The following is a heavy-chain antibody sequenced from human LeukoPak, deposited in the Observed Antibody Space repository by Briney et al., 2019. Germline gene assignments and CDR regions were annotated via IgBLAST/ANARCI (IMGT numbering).Heavy chain of an antibody. CDR3: ARGTGAYCGGDCYPANFDY. Sequence: GASVKVSCKASGYTFTSYDINWVRQATGQGLEWMGWVNPNSGNTGYAQKFQGRVTMTRNTSISTAYMELSSLRSEDTAVYYCARGTGAYCGGDCYPANFDYWGQGTLVSVSS. D-gene: IGHD2-21*02. V-gene: IGHV1-8*01. J-gene: IGHJ4*02. CDR1: GYTFTSYD. CDR2: VNPNSGNT.